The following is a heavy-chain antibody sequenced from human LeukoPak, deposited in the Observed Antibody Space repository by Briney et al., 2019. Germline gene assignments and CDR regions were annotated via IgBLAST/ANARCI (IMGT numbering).Heavy chain of an antibody. D-gene: IGHD3-22*01. V-gene: IGHV4-59*12. Sequence: SGTLSLTCTVSGGSISSYYWSWIRQPPGKGLEWIGYIYYSGSTNYNPSLKSRVTMSVDTSKNQFSLKLSSVTAADTAVYYCARDSGSDYDFDYWGQGTLVTVSS. J-gene: IGHJ4*02. CDR2: IYYSGST. CDR3: ARDSGSDYDFDY. CDR1: GGSISSYY.